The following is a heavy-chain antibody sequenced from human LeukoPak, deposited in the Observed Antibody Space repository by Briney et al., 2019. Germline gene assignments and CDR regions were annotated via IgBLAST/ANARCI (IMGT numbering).Heavy chain of an antibody. CDR1: GGSISSYY. D-gene: IGHD3-22*01. Sequence: SETLSLTCTVSGGSISSYYWSWIRQPPGKGLEWIGYIYYSGSTNYNPSLKSRVTISVDTSKNQFSLKLSSVTAADTAVYYCARDRGTYYYDSSGSDWYFDLWGRGTLVTVSS. V-gene: IGHV4-59*01. J-gene: IGHJ2*01. CDR2: IYYSGST. CDR3: ARDRGTYYYDSSGSDWYFDL.